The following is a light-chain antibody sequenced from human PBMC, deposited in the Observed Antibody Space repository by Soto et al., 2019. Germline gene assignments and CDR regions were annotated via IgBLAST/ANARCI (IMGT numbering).Light chain of an antibody. CDR3: QQYDTSPPYT. J-gene: IGKJ2*01. V-gene: IGKV3-20*01. CDR1: QSVSSTS. Sequence: EVVLTQSPGTLSLSPGERATLSCWASQSVSSTSLAWYQQKVGQAPRLLIYGASRRATGIPDRFSGSGSGTDFTLTISRLEPEDFAVYYCQQYDTSPPYTFGKGTKVDIK. CDR2: GAS.